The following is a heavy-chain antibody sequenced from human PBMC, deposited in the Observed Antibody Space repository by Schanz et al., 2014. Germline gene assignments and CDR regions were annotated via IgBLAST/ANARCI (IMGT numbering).Heavy chain of an antibody. CDR3: AKDHFGHYDSSGCSDCYYYGMDV. Sequence: DVQVVESGGDLVQPGGSLRLSCAASGFTVDSNYMSWVRQAPGKGLEWVSSIRGSGGGTDYADSVKGRFTISRDNSKNTLFLQVNSLRAEDTAVYYCAKDHFGHYDSSGCSDCYYYGMDVWGQGTTVTVSS. CDR2: IRGSGGGT. J-gene: IGHJ6*02. CDR1: GFTVDSNY. V-gene: IGHV3-23*04. D-gene: IGHD3-22*01.